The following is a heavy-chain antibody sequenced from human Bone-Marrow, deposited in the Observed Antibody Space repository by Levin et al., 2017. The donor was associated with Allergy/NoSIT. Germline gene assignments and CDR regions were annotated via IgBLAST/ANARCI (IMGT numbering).Heavy chain of an antibody. D-gene: IGHD4-17*01. CDR3: ARVGDYEGGDAFDI. V-gene: IGHV3-21*01. CDR1: GFTFSSYS. J-gene: IGHJ3*02. Sequence: GESLKISCAASGFTFSSYSMNWVRQAPGKGLEWVSSISSSSSYIYYADSVKGRFTISRDNAKNSLYLQMNSLRAEDTAVYYCARVGDYEGGDAFDIWGQGTMVTVSS. CDR2: ISSSSSYI.